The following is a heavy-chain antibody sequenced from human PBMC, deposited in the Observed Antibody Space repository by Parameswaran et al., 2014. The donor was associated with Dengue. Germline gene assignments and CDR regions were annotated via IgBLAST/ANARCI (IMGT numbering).Heavy chain of an antibody. CDR3: ARDRIEFYYYGSGAHYGMDV. CDR2: IYSGGST. D-gene: IGHD3-10*01. J-gene: IGHJ6*02. V-gene: IGHV3-53*01. Sequence: RWIRQPQEGLEWVSVIYSGGSTYYADSVKGRFTISRDNSKNTLYLQMNSLRAEDTAVYYCARDRIEFYYYGSGAHYGMDVWGQGTTVTVSS.